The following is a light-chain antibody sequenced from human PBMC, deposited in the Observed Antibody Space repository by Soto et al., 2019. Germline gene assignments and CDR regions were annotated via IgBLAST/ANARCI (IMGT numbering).Light chain of an antibody. Sequence: QTVVTQEPSLTVSPGGTVTLTCASSTGAVTSGYYPNWFQQNPGQAPRALIYSTSNKHYWTPARFSGSLLGGKAALTLSGVQPEDEAEYYCLIYDGGARVFGTGTKLTVL. CDR2: STS. J-gene: IGLJ1*01. V-gene: IGLV7-43*01. CDR3: LIYDGGARV. CDR1: TGAVTSGYY.